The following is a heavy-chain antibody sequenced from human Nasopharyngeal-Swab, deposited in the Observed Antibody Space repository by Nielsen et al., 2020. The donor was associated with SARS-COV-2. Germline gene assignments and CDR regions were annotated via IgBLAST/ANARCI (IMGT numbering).Heavy chain of an antibody. V-gene: IGHV3-23*01. CDR3: AKGRSNRDAFDI. CDR2: ISGSGGST. CDR1: GFTFSSYA. J-gene: IGHJ3*02. D-gene: IGHD1-14*01. Sequence: GESLKISCAASGFTFSSYAMSWVRQAPGKGLEWVSAISGSGGSTYYADSVKGRFTISRDNSKNTLCLQMNSLRAEDTAVYYCAKGRSNRDAFDIWGQGTMVTVSS.